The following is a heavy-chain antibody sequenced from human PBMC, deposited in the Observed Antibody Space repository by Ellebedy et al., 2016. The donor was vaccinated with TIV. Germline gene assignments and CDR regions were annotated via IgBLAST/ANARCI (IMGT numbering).Heavy chain of an antibody. CDR1: GFTFSNYW. CDR2: IEQDGSEK. D-gene: IGHD6-19*01. Sequence: GESLKISCAASGFTFSNYWITWVRQAPGKGLEWVANIEQDGSEKYSIDSVKGRFSISRDNAKNSMYLQMNSLRDEDTAVYYCARDQWLGRAYYFDYWGQGTLLTVSS. CDR3: ARDQWLGRAYYFDY. V-gene: IGHV3-7*01. J-gene: IGHJ4*02.